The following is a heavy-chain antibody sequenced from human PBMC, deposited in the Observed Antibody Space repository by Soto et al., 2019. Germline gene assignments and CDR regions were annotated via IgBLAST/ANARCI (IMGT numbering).Heavy chain of an antibody. CDR1: GLSISSSSYY. V-gene: IGHV4-39*01. Sequence: XETLSLTCTVSGLSISSSSYYWGWIRQPPGKGLEWIGSIYYSGSTYYNPSLKSRVTISVDTSKNQFSLKLSSVTAADTAVYYCASHGNSDWFEPRGQGTLVTV. D-gene: IGHD1-7*01. CDR3: ASHGNSDWFEP. J-gene: IGHJ5*02. CDR2: IYYSGST.